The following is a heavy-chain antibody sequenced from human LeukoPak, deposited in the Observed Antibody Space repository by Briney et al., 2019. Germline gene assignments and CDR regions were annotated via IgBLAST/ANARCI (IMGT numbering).Heavy chain of an antibody. J-gene: IGHJ3*01. Sequence: GGSLRLSCAASGFTFSIHAMTWVRHAPGQGLGWGSGLSAYGASTHYAESVNAQFTIPTENSQNRLCLQMNRLRVEDTAIYYCAKDSYVAGRPLHTFDVWGEGAIVTVSS. D-gene: IGHD3-10*01. CDR1: GFTFSIHA. CDR2: LSAYGAST. CDR3: AKDSYVAGRPLHTFDV. V-gene: IGHV3-23*01.